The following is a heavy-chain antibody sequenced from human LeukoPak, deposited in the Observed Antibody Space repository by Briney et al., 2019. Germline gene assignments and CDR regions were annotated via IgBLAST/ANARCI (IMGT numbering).Heavy chain of an antibody. V-gene: IGHV1-69*02. J-gene: IGHJ5*02. CDR2: IIPFVGLT. D-gene: IGHD1-26*01. CDR3: ARPRSTESGSYNWFDP. Sequence: ASVKVSCKASGGTLSSYPISWIRQAPGQGLELMGRIIPFVGLTNYAPRFQGRVTITADKDTTTAYMELSGLTSEDTAMYYCARPRSTESGSYNWFDPWGQGTLVTVSS. CDR1: GGTLSSYP.